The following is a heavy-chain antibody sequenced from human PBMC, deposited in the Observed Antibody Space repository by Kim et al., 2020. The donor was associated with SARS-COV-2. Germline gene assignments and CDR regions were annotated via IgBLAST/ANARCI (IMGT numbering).Heavy chain of an antibody. J-gene: IGHJ4*02. D-gene: IGHD1-26*01. Sequence: GGSLRLSCAASGFTFSSYAMSWVRQAPGKGLEWVSVIYSGGSSTYYADSVKGRFTISRDNSKNTLYLQMNSLRAEDTAVYYCAKFGGGSYVFDYWGQGTLVTVSS. CDR1: GFTFSSYA. CDR3: AKFGGGSYVFDY. CDR2: IYSGGSST. V-gene: IGHV3-23*03.